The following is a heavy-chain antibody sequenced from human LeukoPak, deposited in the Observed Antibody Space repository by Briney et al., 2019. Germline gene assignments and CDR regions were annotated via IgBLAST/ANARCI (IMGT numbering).Heavy chain of an antibody. V-gene: IGHV3-74*01. D-gene: IGHD4-17*01. J-gene: IGHJ4*02. CDR3: ARDARVGDPFDY. Sequence: GGSLRLSCAASGFTFDDYGMSWVRQAPGKGLVWVSRIRTDGDTSYADSVRGRFTISRDNSKNTLYLQMNSLRAEDTAVYYCARDARVGDPFDYWGQGTLVTVSS. CDR2: IRTDGDT. CDR1: GFTFDDYG.